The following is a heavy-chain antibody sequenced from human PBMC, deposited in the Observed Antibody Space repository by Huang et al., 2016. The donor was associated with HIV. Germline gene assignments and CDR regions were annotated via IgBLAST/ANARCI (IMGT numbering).Heavy chain of an antibody. Sequence: QITLRESGPALVKPTQTLTLTCTFSGFSLTTTGVGVGWIRQPPGQYLEWLAFIYSHGDGRYSPSPSSRLTITKDTSKSQVVLTMTNMDPVDTATYYCAHSTDASAATFYFDFWGQGTLVAVSS. J-gene: IGHJ4*02. CDR1: GFSLTTTGVG. D-gene: IGHD6-25*01. CDR3: AHSTDASAATFYFDF. CDR2: IYSHGDG. V-gene: IGHV2-5*01.